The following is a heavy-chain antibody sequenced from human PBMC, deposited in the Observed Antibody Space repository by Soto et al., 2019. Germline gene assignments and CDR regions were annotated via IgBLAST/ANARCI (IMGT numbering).Heavy chain of an antibody. V-gene: IGHV4-59*08. CDR1: GGSISNFY. Sequence: QVQLQESGPGLVRPSETLSLTCTVSGGSISNFYWSWIRQPPGKGLEWIGYVYYTGSTSYNPSLKRRVTFSADSSRGQFSLRLNSVTAADTAVYYCARTVLRPDLLADSFVDYYYYMDVWGQGTTVTVSS. J-gene: IGHJ6*03. D-gene: IGHD3-9*01. CDR3: ARTVLRPDLLADSFVDYYYYMDV. CDR2: VYYTGST.